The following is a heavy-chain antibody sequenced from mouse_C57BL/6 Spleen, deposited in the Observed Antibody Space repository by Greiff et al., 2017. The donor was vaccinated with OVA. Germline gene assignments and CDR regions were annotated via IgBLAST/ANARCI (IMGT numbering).Heavy chain of an antibody. CDR1: GFSLTSYA. CDR2: IWTGGGT. V-gene: IGHV2-9-1*01. Sequence: VKLVESGPGLVAPSQSLSITCTVSGFSLTSYAISWVRQPPGKGLAWLGVIWTGGGTNYNSALKSRLSISKDNSKSQVFLKMNSLQTDDTARYYCAREGEIYYDSSWLAYWGQGTLVTVSA. CDR3: AREGEIYYDSSWLAY. J-gene: IGHJ3*01. D-gene: IGHD2-4*01.